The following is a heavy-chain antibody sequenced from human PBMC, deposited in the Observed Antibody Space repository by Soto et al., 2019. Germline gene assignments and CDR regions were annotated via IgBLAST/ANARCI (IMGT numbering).Heavy chain of an antibody. CDR3: ARDRYNWNYVSDYGMDV. D-gene: IGHD1-7*01. CDR1: GLTVSSNY. CDR2: IYSGGST. J-gene: IGHJ6*02. V-gene: IGHV3-53*01. Sequence: GGSLRLSCAASGLTVSSNYMSWVRQAPGKGLEWVSVIYSGGSTYYADSVKGRFTISRDNSKNTLYLQMNSLRAEDTAVYYCARDRYNWNYVSDYGMDVWGQGTTVTVSS.